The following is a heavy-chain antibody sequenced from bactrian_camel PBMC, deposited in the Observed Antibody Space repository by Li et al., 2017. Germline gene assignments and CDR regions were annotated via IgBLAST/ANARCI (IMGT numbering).Heavy chain of an antibody. Sequence: HVQLVESGGGSVQAGGSLRLSCAVSGYTYSNFCLSWFRQAPGKEREGVAFLDSDGSTGSADSVKGRFTISQDNAKNTLYLQMNSLKPEDTAMYYCAAGLSGGYCYAPVYWGQGTQVTVS. CDR1: GYTYSNFC. J-gene: IGHJ4*01. CDR3: AAGLSGGYCYAPVY. V-gene: IGHV3S26*01. D-gene: IGHD2*01. CDR2: LDSDGST.